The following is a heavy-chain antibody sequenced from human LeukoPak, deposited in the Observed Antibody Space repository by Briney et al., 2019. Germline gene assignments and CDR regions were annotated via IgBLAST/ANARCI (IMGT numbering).Heavy chain of an antibody. V-gene: IGHV1-58*02. CDR2: IVVGSGNT. CDR1: GFTFTNSA. Sequence: SVKVSCKASGFTFTNSAMQWVRQARGQRLEWIGWIVVGSGNTNYAQKFQERVTITRDMSTSTAYMELSSLRSGDTAVYYCAAVDSGSFQHWGQGTLVTVSS. J-gene: IGHJ1*01. CDR3: AAVDSGSFQH. D-gene: IGHD3-10*01.